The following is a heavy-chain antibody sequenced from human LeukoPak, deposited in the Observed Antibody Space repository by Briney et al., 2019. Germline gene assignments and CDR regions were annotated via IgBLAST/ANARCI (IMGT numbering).Heavy chain of an antibody. CDR2: IYSGGST. J-gene: IGHJ4*02. CDR1: GFTFSDEG. CDR3: AGGYSSSWYYYFDY. D-gene: IGHD6-13*01. Sequence: GGSLRLSCAASGFTFSDEGMHWVRQAPGKGLEWVSVIYSGGSTYYADSVKGRFTISRDNSKNTLYLQMNSLRAEDTAVYYCAGGYSSSWYYYFDYWGQGTLVTVSS. V-gene: IGHV3-66*01.